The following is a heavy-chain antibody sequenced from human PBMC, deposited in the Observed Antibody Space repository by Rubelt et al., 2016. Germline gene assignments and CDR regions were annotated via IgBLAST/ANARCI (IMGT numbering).Heavy chain of an antibody. J-gene: IGHJ6*02. D-gene: IGHD3-22*01. CDR2: IYYSGST. V-gene: IGHV4-34*01. Sequence: QVQLQQWGAGLLKPSETLSLTCAVYGGSFSGYYWSWIRQHPGKGLEWIGYIYYSGSTYYNPSLKSWVSISVDTSKNRFSLKLSSVTAADTAVYYCARDSSGYVSYYYYGMDVWGQGTTVTVSS. CDR3: ARDSSGYVSYYYYGMDV. CDR1: GGSFSGYY.